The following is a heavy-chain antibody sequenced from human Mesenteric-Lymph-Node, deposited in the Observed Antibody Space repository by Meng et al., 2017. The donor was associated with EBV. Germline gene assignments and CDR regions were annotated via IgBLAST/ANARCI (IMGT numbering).Heavy chain of an antibody. Sequence: QGLLQVSAPGLMNPSTPLSPPCNVSCGTNTVGDCYGCWICKPPGKGLESIWYTYSTGRNYFTPYLKSRVTISMDTSKNQFSLRLSSVTAADTAVYYCARNYYFDYWGQGTLVTVSS. J-gene: IGHJ4*02. CDR1: CGTNTVGDCY. CDR2: TYSTGRN. CDR3: ARNYYFDY. V-gene: IGHV4-30-4*01.